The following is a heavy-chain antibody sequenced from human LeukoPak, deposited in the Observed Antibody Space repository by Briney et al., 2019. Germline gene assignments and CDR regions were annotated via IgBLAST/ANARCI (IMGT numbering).Heavy chain of an antibody. D-gene: IGHD6-25*01. Sequence: GGSLRLSCVASGFTFSDAWMSWVRQAPGKGLEWGVRIKSKIDGGTIDYGAPVNGRFTISRDDSRNTLYLQMNSLKTEDTAVYYCTTRRQDGCWGQGTLVTVS. V-gene: IGHV3-15*01. J-gene: IGHJ4*02. CDR1: GFTFSDAW. CDR3: TTRRQDGC. CDR2: IKSKIDGGTI.